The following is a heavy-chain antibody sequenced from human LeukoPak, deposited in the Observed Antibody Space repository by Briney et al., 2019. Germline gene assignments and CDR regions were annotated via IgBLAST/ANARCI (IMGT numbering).Heavy chain of an antibody. CDR1: GFTFSSYS. D-gene: IGHD3-22*01. CDR2: ISSSSSTI. J-gene: IGHJ4*02. Sequence: PGGSLRLSCAASGFTFSSYSMNWVRQAPGKGLEWVSYISSSSSTIYYADSVKGRFTISRDNAKNSLYLQMNSLRDEDKAVYYCASSTRNYYDSSGYMTFGYWGQGTLVTVSS. CDR3: ASSTRNYYDSSGYMTFGY. V-gene: IGHV3-48*02.